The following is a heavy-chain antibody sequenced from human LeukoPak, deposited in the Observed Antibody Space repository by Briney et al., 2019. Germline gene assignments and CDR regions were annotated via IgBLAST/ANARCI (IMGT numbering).Heavy chain of an antibody. J-gene: IGHJ6*02. D-gene: IGHD6-19*01. CDR2: IYTSGST. CDR3: ARSRHSSGWAQPPYYYYGMDV. V-gene: IGHV4-4*07. CDR1: GGSISSYY. Sequence: PSETLSLTCTVSGGSISSYYWSWLRQPAGKGLEWIGRIYTSGSTNYNPSLKSRVTMSVDTSKNQFSLKLSSVTAADTAVYYCARSRHSSGWAQPPYYYYGMDVRGQGTTVTVSS.